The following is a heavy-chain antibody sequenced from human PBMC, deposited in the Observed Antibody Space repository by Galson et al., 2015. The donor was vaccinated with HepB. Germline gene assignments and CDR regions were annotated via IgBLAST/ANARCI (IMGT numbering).Heavy chain of an antibody. V-gene: IGHV1-2*06. CDR2: INPNSGGT. D-gene: IGHD6-13*01. J-gene: IGHJ3*02. CDR3: AISYSSSWYVAFDI. Sequence: SVKVSCKASGYTFTDYYMHWVRQAPGQGLEWMGRINPNSGGTNYAQKFQGRVTMTRDTSISTAYMELSRLRSDDTAVYYCAISYSSSWYVAFDIWGQGTMVTVSS. CDR1: GYTFTDYY.